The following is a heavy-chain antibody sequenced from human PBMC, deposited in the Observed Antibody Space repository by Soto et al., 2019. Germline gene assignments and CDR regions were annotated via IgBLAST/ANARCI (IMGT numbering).Heavy chain of an antibody. D-gene: IGHD6-19*01. CDR3: ARGGYSSGWCEEGAFDI. CDR1: GFTFSSYG. Sequence: QVQLVESGGGVVQPGRSLRLSCAASGFTFSSYGMHWVRQAPGKGLEWVAVIWYDGSNKYYADSVKGRFTISRDNSKNTLYLQMNSLRAEDTAVYYCARGGYSSGWCEEGAFDIWGQGTMVTVSS. V-gene: IGHV3-33*01. J-gene: IGHJ3*02. CDR2: IWYDGSNK.